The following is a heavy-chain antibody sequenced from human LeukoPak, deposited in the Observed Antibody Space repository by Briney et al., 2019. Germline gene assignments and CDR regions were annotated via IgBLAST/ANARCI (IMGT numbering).Heavy chain of an antibody. CDR3: ARVPVPTCSSTSCSNYYYYYMDV. CDR2: INPNSGGT. CDR1: GYTFTGYY. J-gene: IGHJ6*03. V-gene: IGHV1-2*02. D-gene: IGHD2-2*01. Sequence: ASVKVSCKASGYTFTGYYMHWVRQAPGQGLEWMGWINPNSGGTNYAQKFQGRVTMTTDTSTSTAYMELRSLRSDDTAVYYCARVPVPTCSSTSCSNYYYYYMDVWGKGTTVTISS.